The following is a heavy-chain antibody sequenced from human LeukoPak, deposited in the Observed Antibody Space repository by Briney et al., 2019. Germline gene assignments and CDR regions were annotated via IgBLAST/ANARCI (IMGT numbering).Heavy chain of an antibody. V-gene: IGHV1-69*13. CDR3: ARNQYSSSAYYYYGMDV. CDR2: IIPIFGTA. J-gene: IGHJ6*02. D-gene: IGHD6-13*01. Sequence: SVKVSCKASGGTFSSYGISWVRQAPGQGLEWMGGIIPIFGTANYAQKFQGRVTITADESTSTAYMELSSLRSVDTAVYYCARNQYSSSAYYYYGMDVWGQGTTVTVSS. CDR1: GGTFSSYG.